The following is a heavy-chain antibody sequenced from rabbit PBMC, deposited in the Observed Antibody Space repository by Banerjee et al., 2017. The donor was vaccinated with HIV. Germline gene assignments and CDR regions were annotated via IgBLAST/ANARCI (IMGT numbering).Heavy chain of an antibody. CDR1: GFSFSSYYY. Sequence: EEAGGDLVKPGASLTLTCTASGFSFSSYYYMCWVRPGPGKGLEWIACWYPGSWGSTYYASWAKGRFTIYKASSTTVNLQMASLAAADTATYFCARAYYSYVPFNLWGPVSMV. CDR3: ARAYYSYVPFNL. J-gene: IGHJ4*01. V-gene: IGHV1S40*01. D-gene: IGHD6-1*01. CDR2: WYPGSWGST.